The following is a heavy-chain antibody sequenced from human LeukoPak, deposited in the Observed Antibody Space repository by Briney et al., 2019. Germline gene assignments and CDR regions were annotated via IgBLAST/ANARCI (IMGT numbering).Heavy chain of an antibody. J-gene: IGHJ4*02. CDR3: ARDYGDWPIAWD. CDR1: GGTFSSHA. D-gene: IGHD4-17*01. V-gene: IGHV1-69*13. CDR2: IIPIFGTA. Sequence: SVKVSCKASGGTFSSHAISRVRQAPGQGLEWMGGIIPIFGTANYAQKFQGRVTITADESTSTAYMELSSLRSEDTAVYYCARDYGDWPIAWDWGQGTLVTVSS.